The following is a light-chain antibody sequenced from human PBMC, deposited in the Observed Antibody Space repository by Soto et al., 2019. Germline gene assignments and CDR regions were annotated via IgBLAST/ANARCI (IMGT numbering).Light chain of an antibody. CDR2: DVS. CDR3: SSYASSSIYV. Sequence: QSVLTQPASVSGSPGQSITISCTGTSSDVGGYNYVSWYQQHPGKAPKLIIYDVSNRPSGVSNRFSGSKSGNTASLTISGLQAEGEADYYCSSYASSSIYVFGTGTKVTVL. J-gene: IGLJ1*01. V-gene: IGLV2-14*01. CDR1: SSDVGGYNY.